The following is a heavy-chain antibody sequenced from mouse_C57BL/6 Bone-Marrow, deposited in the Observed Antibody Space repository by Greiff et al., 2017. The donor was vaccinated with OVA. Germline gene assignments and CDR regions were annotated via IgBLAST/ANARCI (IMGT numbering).Heavy chain of an antibody. V-gene: IGHV2-3*01. CDR1: GFSLTSYG. J-gene: IGHJ1*03. CDR2: IWGDGST. CDR3: AKEGLPPYFDV. D-gene: IGHD2-2*01. Sequence: VQLQQSGPGLVAPSQILSITCTVSGFSLTSYGVSWVRQPPGKGLEWLGVIWGDGSTNYHSALISRLSISKDNSKSQVFLKLNSLQTDDTATYFCAKEGLPPYFDVWGTGTTVTVSS.